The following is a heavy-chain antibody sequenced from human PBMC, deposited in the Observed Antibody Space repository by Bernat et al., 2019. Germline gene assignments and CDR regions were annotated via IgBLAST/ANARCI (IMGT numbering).Heavy chain of an antibody. CDR2: INPYNGNT. J-gene: IGHJ5*01. CDR3: AAAPSQVPAANIWFDP. V-gene: IGHV1-18*01. Sequence: QVQLLQSGTDVKKPGASLRVSCKASGYTFINYGITWVRQAPGQGLEWMGWINPYNGNTNYAQTVQGRITMTTDTSQSTAYMEMTSLRSDDTAVYYCAAAPSQVPAANIWFDPWGQGTLVTVSS. D-gene: IGHD2-2*01. CDR1: GYTFINYG.